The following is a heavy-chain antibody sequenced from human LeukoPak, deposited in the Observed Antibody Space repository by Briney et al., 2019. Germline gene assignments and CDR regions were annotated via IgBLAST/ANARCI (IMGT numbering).Heavy chain of an antibody. CDR3: ARGEVGGIFYYDSSGYPYDY. CDR1: GFTFSSYS. Sequence: GGSLRLSCAASGFTFSSYSMNWVRQAPGKGLEWVSYISSSSSTIYYADSVKGRFTISRDNAKNSLYLQMNSLRAEDTAVYYCARGEVGGIFYYDSSGYPYDYWGQGTLVTVSS. CDR2: ISSSSSTI. D-gene: IGHD3-22*01. J-gene: IGHJ4*02. V-gene: IGHV3-48*04.